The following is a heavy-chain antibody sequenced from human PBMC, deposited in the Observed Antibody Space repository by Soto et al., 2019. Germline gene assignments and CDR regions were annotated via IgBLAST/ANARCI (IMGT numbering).Heavy chain of an antibody. V-gene: IGHV5-51*01. D-gene: IGHD6-13*01. Sequence: GESLKISCKGSGYSFTSYWIGWVRQMPGKGLEWMGLTYPGDSDTRYSPSFQGQVTISADKSIITAYLQWSSLKASDTAMYYCARRGAAAGNYYYGMDVWGQGTTVTVSS. CDR2: TYPGDSDT. J-gene: IGHJ6*02. CDR1: GYSFTSYW. CDR3: ARRGAAAGNYYYGMDV.